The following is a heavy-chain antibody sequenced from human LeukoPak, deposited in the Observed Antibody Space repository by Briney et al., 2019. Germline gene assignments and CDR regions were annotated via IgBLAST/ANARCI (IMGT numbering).Heavy chain of an antibody. J-gene: IGHJ5*02. CDR3: AIAVATNWFDP. D-gene: IGHD6-19*01. CDR2: IYHSGST. Sequence: PSETLSLTCTVSGGSISSHYWSWIRQPPGKGLEWIGSIYHSGSTYYNPSLKSRVTISVDTSKNQFSLKLSSVTAADTAVYYCAIAVATNWFDPWGQGTLVTVSS. CDR1: GGSISSHY. V-gene: IGHV4-59*04.